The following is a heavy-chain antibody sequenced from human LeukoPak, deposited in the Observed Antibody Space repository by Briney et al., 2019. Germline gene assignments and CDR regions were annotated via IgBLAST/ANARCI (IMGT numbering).Heavy chain of an antibody. CDR3: ARRWGITMVRGVLRVFDY. D-gene: IGHD3-10*01. Sequence: PSETLSLTCAVSGASVSGSNYYWGWIRQPPGKGLEWIGNIYSSGSTYYNASLQSRVTISVDTSKNQFSPKLSSVTAADTAVYYCARRWGITMVRGVLRVFDYWGQGTLVTVSS. CDR2: IYSSGST. CDR1: GASVSGSNYY. V-gene: IGHV4-39*01. J-gene: IGHJ4*02.